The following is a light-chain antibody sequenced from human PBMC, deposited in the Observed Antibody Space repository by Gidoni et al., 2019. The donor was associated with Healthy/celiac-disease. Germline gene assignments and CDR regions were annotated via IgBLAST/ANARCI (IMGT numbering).Light chain of an antibody. CDR1: QSVLYSSNNKNY. CDR3: QQYYSTPLT. V-gene: IGKV4-1*01. Sequence: DIVMTQSPDSLAVSLGERATINCKSSQSVLYSSNNKNYLAWYQQQQGQPPKLLIYWASSRESGVPDRFSGSGSGTDFTLTISSLQAEDVAVYYCQQYYSTPLTFGGGTKVEIK. CDR2: WAS. J-gene: IGKJ4*01.